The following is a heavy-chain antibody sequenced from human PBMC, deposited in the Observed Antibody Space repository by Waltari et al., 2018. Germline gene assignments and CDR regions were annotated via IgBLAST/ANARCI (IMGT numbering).Heavy chain of an antibody. Sequence: QVQLVQSGAEVKKPGASVKVSCKASGYTFTGYYMHWVRQAPGQGLEWMGRINPNSGGTNDEQKFQGRVTMTRDTSISTAYMELSRLRSDDTAVYYCARVVVVVAAARDYWGQGTLVTVSS. V-gene: IGHV1-2*06. CDR2: INPNSGGT. J-gene: IGHJ4*02. D-gene: IGHD2-15*01. CDR3: ARVVVVVAAARDY. CDR1: GYTFTGYY.